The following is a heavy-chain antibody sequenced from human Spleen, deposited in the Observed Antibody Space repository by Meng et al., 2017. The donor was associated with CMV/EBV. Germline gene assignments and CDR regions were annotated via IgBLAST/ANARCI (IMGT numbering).Heavy chain of an antibody. CDR2: ISSSSSYI. D-gene: IGHD2-2*01. CDR3: ARPVVPAAIFPGMDV. Sequence: GESLKISCAASGFTFSSYAVSWVRQAPGKGLEWVSSISSSSSYIYYADSVKGRFTISRDNAKNSLYLQMNSLRAEDTAVYYCARPVVPAAIFPGMDVWGQGTTVTVSS. CDR1: GFTFSSYA. V-gene: IGHV3-21*01. J-gene: IGHJ6*02.